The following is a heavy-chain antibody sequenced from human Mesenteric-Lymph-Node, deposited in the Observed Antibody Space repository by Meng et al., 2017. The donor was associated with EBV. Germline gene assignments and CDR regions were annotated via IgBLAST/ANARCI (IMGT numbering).Heavy chain of an antibody. CDR3: ARARGSGTGLDWFGP. D-gene: IGHD3-10*01. CDR2: VSGSDTTR. Sequence: VDLGGSGGGLVKPGGSLRLSCAASGFTFSDYYMSWIRQAPGKGLEWVSYVSGSDTTRYYADSVKGRFTISRDNAKSSLYLQMDRLGAEDTAVYYCARARGSGTGLDWFGPWGQGTLVTVSS. CDR1: GFTFSDYY. J-gene: IGHJ5*02. V-gene: IGHV3-11*01.